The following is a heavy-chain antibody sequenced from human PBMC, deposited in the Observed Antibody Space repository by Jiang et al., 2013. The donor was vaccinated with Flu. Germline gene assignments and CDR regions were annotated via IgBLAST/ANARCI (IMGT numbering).Heavy chain of an antibody. V-gene: IGHV3-21*06. J-gene: IGHJ6*04. CDR1: GFTFSSYK. CDR3: AREGMDVRLGYNNYAMDV. D-gene: IGHD3-10*01. Sequence: VQLVESGGGRVKPGGSLRLSCAASGFTFSSYKMIWVRQAPGRGLEWVSSISSSGSYIHYADSVKGRFTISRDNPKNSLDLQMNGLRAEDTAVYYCAREGMDVRLGYNNYAMDVVGTKGPRSTSP. CDR2: ISSSGSYI.